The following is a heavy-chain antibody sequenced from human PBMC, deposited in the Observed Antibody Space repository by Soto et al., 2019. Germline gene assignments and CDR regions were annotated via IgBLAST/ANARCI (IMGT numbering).Heavy chain of an antibody. CDR1: GGTFSSYT. D-gene: IGHD2-2*02. Sequence: QVQLVQSGAEVKKPGSSVKVSCKASGGTFSSYTISWVRQAPGQGLEWMGRIIPILGIANYAQKFQGRVTITADKSTSKAYMELSSLRSEEKAVYYCASPYCRSTSGYNYYGMDVWGQGTTVTVSS. CDR2: IIPILGIA. V-gene: IGHV1-69*02. CDR3: ASPYCRSTSGYNYYGMDV. J-gene: IGHJ6*02.